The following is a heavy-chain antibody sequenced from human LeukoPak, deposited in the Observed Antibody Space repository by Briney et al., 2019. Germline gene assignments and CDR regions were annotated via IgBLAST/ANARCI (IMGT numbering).Heavy chain of an antibody. CDR3: VRYNNGNDY. Sequence: PGGSLRLSCAASGFTFRNYWMSWVRQAPGKGLEWVANINPDEAEKHYVDSVKGRFTVSRDNARNSLFLQMNSLRAEDTAFYYCVRYNNGNDYWGQGTLVTVSS. CDR2: INPDEAEK. J-gene: IGHJ4*02. CDR1: GFTFRNYW. V-gene: IGHV3-7*03. D-gene: IGHD2-8*01.